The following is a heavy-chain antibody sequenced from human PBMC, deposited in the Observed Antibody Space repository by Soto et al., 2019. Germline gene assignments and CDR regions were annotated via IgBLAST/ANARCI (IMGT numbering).Heavy chain of an antibody. J-gene: IGHJ6*03. Sequence: GGSLRLSCAASGFTFSSYAMSWVRQAPGKGLEWVSAISGSSSNTYYADSVKGRFTISRDNAKNSLYLQMNSLRAEDTAVYYCARVYSGYENYYYYYYMDVWGKGTTVTVSS. V-gene: IGHV3-23*01. D-gene: IGHD5-12*01. CDR3: ARVYSGYENYYYYYYMDV. CDR1: GFTFSSYA. CDR2: ISGSSSNT.